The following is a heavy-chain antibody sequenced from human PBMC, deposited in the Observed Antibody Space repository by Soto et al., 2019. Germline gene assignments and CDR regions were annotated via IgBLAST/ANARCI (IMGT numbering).Heavy chain of an antibody. CDR3: ARRITMVRGVIHWFDP. Sequence: GGSLRLSCAASGFTFSSYAMSWVRQAPGKGLEWVSAISGSGGSTYYADSVKGRFTISRDNSKNTLYLQMNSLRAEDTAVYYCARRITMVRGVIHWFDPWGQGTLVTVSS. CDR1: GFTFSSYA. CDR2: ISGSGGST. D-gene: IGHD3-10*01. J-gene: IGHJ5*02. V-gene: IGHV3-23*01.